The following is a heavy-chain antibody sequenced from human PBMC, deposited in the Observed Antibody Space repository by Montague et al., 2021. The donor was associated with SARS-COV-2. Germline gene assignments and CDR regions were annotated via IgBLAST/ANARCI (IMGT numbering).Heavy chain of an antibody. CDR3: ARSVQFAYGLDV. CDR1: SGSISNYY. V-gene: IGHV4-59*08. D-gene: IGHD3-16*01. Sequence: SETLSLTCTVSSGSISNYYWSRIRQPPGKGLEWIGFISHTESTNYNPSLESRVSISIDTSKSQFSLRVRSVTAADTAVYCCARSVQFAYGLDVWGQGTTVTISS. J-gene: IGHJ6*02. CDR2: ISHTEST.